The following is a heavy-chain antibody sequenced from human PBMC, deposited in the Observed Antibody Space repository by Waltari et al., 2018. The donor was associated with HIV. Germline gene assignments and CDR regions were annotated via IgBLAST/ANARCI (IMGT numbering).Heavy chain of an antibody. V-gene: IGHV3-33*01. CDR2: IWYDGSNK. J-gene: IGHJ5*02. CDR3: ARASPGIAVADPLGWFDP. CDR1: GVTFSSYG. Sequence: QVQLVESGGGVVQPGRSLRLSCAASGVTFSSYGMHWVRQAPGKGLEWVAVIWYDGSNKYYADSVEGRFTITRDNSKTTLYLQMNGLRAEDTAVDYWARASPGIAVADPLGWFDPWGQGTVVTVAS. D-gene: IGHD6-19*01.